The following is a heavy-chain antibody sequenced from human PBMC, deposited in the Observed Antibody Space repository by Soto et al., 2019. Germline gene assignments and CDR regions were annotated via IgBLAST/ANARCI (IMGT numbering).Heavy chain of an antibody. J-gene: IGHJ3*02. D-gene: IGHD2-2*01. CDR2: ISSSSSTI. CDR1: GFTFSSYS. CDR3: ARDKRRKGYCSSTSCPNGRAGAFDI. Sequence: GESLKISCAASGFTFSSYSMNWVRQAPGKGLEWVSYISSSSSTIYYADSVKGRFTISRDNAKNSLYLQMNSLRAEDTAVYYCARDKRRKGYCSSTSCPNGRAGAFDIWGQGTMVTVSS. V-gene: IGHV3-48*01.